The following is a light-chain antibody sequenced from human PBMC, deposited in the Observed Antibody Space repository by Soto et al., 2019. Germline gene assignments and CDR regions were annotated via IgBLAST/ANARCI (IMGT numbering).Light chain of an antibody. V-gene: IGLV2-14*01. J-gene: IGLJ3*02. CDR2: EVS. CDR3: SSYTSSSTWV. CDR1: SSDVGGYNY. Sequence: QSALTQPASVSGSPGQSITISCPGTSSDVGGYNYVSWYQQHPGTAPKLMIYEVSNRPSGVSNRFSGSKSGNTASLTISGLQAEDDAAYYCSSYTSSSTWVFGGGTQLAVL.